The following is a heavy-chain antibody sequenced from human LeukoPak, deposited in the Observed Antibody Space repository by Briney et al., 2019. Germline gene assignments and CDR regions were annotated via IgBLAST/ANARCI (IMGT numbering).Heavy chain of an antibody. Sequence: EGSLRLSCAASGFTFSSYAMSWVRQAPGKGLEWVSTISGSGGSTYYADSVRGRFTISRDNSKNTLSLQMNSLRAEDTAVYYCAKMGPRYFDWSVDFWGQGTLVTVSS. D-gene: IGHD3-9*01. V-gene: IGHV3-23*01. J-gene: IGHJ4*02. CDR1: GFTFSSYA. CDR2: ISGSGGST. CDR3: AKMGPRYFDWSVDF.